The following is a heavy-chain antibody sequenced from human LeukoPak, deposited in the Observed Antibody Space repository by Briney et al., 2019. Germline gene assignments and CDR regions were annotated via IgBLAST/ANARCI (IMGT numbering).Heavy chain of an antibody. CDR3: ARHGGGLTVAGTGHDAFDI. CDR1: GGSISSSSYY. J-gene: IGHJ3*02. Sequence: SETLSLTCTVSGGSISSSSYYWGWIRQPPGKGLEWIGSIYYSGSTNYNPSLKSRVTISVDTSKNQFSLKLSSVTAANTAVYYCARHGGGLTVAGTGHDAFDIWGQGTMVTVSS. CDR2: IYYSGST. D-gene: IGHD6-19*01. V-gene: IGHV4-39*01.